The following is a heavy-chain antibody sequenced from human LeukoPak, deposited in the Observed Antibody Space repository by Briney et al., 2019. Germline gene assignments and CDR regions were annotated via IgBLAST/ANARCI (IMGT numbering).Heavy chain of an antibody. CDR3: AKSGGFFDT. Sequence: GGSLRLSCAASGFTFSNAWMTWVRQAPGKGLEWVANIGQDGTDKYYVDSVVGRFTISRDNAQNLLYLHMNSLRAEDTGVYHCAKSGGFFDTWGQGTLVTVSS. J-gene: IGHJ4*02. D-gene: IGHD1-26*01. V-gene: IGHV3-7*01. CDR2: IGQDGTDK. CDR1: GFTFSNAW.